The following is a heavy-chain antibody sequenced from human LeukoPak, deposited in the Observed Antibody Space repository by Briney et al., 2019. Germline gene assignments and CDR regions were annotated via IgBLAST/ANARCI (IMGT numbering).Heavy chain of an antibody. D-gene: IGHD6-6*01. Sequence: ASVKVSCKASGYTFTSYGISWVRQAPGQGLEWMGWISAYNGNTNYAQKLQGRVTMTTDTSTSTASMELRSLRSDDTAVYYCARVTYSRSFPGVDQWGQGTLVTVSS. J-gene: IGHJ4*02. V-gene: IGHV1-18*01. CDR1: GYTFTSYG. CDR3: ARVTYSRSFPGVDQ. CDR2: ISAYNGNT.